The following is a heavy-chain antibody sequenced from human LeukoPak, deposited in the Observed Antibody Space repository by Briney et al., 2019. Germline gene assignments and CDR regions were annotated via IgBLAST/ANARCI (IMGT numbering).Heavy chain of an antibody. CDR1: GFTFSSYA. CDR3: AKDPYYYDSSALEVAFDI. Sequence: PGGSLRLSCAASGFTFSSYAMSWVRQAPGKGLEWVSAISGSGGSTYYADSVKGRFTISRDNSKNTLYLQMNILRAEDTAVYYCAKDPYYYDSSALEVAFDIWGQGTMVTVSS. CDR2: ISGSGGST. J-gene: IGHJ3*02. D-gene: IGHD3-22*01. V-gene: IGHV3-23*01.